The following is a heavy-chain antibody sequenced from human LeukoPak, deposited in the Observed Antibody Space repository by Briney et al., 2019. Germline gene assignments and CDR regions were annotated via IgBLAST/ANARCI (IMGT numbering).Heavy chain of an antibody. V-gene: IGHV4-59*01. D-gene: IGHD2-21*02. CDR2: IYYSGST. CDR3: ARGAYCGGDCLGAGGSSYTY. Sequence: SETLSLTCTVSGGSISSYYWSWIRQPPGKGLEWIGYIYYSGSTNYNPSPKSRVTISVDTSKNQFSLKLSSVTAADTAVYYCARGAYCGGDCLGAGGSSYTYWGQGTLVTVSS. CDR1: GGSISSYY. J-gene: IGHJ4*02.